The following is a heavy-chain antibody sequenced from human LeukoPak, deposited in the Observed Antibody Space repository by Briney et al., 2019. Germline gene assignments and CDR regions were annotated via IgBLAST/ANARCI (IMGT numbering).Heavy chain of an antibody. J-gene: IGHJ4*02. Sequence: SETLSLTCTVSGGSISSGDYYWSWIRQPPGKGLGWIGYIYYSGSTYYNPSLKSRVTISVDTSKNQFSLKLSSVTAADTAVYYCAREVLRWPYYFDYWGQGTLVTVSS. V-gene: IGHV4-30-4*01. CDR2: IYYSGST. CDR3: AREVLRWPYYFDY. D-gene: IGHD4-23*01. CDR1: GGSISSGDYY.